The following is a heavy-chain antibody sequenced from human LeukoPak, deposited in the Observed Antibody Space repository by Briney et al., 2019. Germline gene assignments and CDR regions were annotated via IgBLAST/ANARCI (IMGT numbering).Heavy chain of an antibody. V-gene: IGHV4-30-2*01. Sequence: SETLSLTCTVSGGSVSSGSYSWSWIRQPPGKGLEWIGYIYHSGSTYYNPSLKSRVTISVDRSKNQFSLKLSSVTAADTAVYYCATHRSQGHYFDYWGQGTLVTVSS. CDR1: GGSVSSGSYS. D-gene: IGHD1-14*01. CDR3: ATHRSQGHYFDY. J-gene: IGHJ4*02. CDR2: IYHSGST.